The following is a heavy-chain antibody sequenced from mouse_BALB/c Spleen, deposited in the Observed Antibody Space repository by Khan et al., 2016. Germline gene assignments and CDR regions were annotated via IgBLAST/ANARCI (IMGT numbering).Heavy chain of an antibody. CDR3: ASYGNYGGFAY. CDR2: ISYDGSN. V-gene: IGHV3-6*02. J-gene: IGHJ3*01. Sequence: EVQLQESGPGLVKPSQSLSLTCSVTGYSITSGYYWNWIRQLPGNKLEWMGYISYDGSNNYNPSLKNRISITRDTSKNQFLLKLNSVTTEDTATYYCASYGNYGGFAYWGQGTLVTVSA. D-gene: IGHD2-1*01. CDR1: GYSITSGYY.